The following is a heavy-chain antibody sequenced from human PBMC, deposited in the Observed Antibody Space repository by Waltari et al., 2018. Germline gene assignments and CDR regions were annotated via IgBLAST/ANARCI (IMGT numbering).Heavy chain of an antibody. CDR3: AAERVFSGRQWLDHPGGDY. CDR1: GFTFRSSS. CDR2: ISYDGSNK. J-gene: IGHJ4*02. Sequence: QVQLVESGGGVVQPGRSLRLSCAASGFTFRSSSMPLFRPAPGKGLEWVAVISYDGSNKYYADSVKGRFTISRDNSKNTLYLQMNSLRAEDTAVYYCAAERVFSGRQWLDHPGGDYWGQGTLVTVSS. D-gene: IGHD6-19*01. V-gene: IGHV3-30-3*01.